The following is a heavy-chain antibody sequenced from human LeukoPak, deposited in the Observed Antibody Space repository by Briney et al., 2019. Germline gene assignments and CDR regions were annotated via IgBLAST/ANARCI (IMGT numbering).Heavy chain of an antibody. CDR3: AKTTIGYSSGRYPGWPVDY. CDR1: GFTFNNYA. Sequence: GGSLRLSRAASGFTFNNYAMYWVRQAPGKGLEWVSGIFGSGGSAHYADSVKGRFIISRDNSKNTAYLQMNSLRAEDTALYYCAKTTIGYSSGRYPGWPVDYWGQGTLVTVSS. CDR2: IFGSGGSA. D-gene: IGHD6-19*01. J-gene: IGHJ4*02. V-gene: IGHV3-23*01.